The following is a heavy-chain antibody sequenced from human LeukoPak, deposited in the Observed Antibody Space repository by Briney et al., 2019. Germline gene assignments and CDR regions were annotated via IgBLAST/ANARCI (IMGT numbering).Heavy chain of an antibody. V-gene: IGHV4-4*07. J-gene: IGHJ6*03. CDR3: AREFSIFGVVPPWEYYYYYMDV. Sequence: PSETLSLTCTVSGGSTSSYYWSWIRQPAGKGLEWIGRIYTSGSTNYNPSLKSRVTMSVDTSKNQFSLKLSSVTAADTAVYYCAREFSIFGVVPPWEYYYYYMDVWGKGTTVTVSS. CDR1: GGSTSSYY. D-gene: IGHD3-3*01. CDR2: IYTSGST.